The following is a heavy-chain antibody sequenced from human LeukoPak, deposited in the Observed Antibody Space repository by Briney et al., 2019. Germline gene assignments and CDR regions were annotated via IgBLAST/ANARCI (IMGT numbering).Heavy chain of an antibody. J-gene: IGHJ4*02. D-gene: IGHD1-26*01. CDR3: AREGYSGSYPDY. CDR1: GFTFSSYW. Sequence: GGSLRLSCAASGFTFSSYWMYWVRQAPGKGLEWVSVIYSGGSTYYADSVKGRFTISRDNSKNTLYLQMNSLRAEDTAVYYCAREGYSGSYPDYWGQGTLVTVSS. CDR2: IYSGGST. V-gene: IGHV3-66*01.